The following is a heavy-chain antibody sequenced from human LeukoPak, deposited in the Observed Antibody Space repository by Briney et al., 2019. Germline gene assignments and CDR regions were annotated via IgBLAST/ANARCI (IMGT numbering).Heavy chain of an antibody. J-gene: IGHJ4*02. D-gene: IGHD6-13*01. Sequence: GGSLRLSCAASGFTFSSYSMNWVCQAPGKGLEWVSYISSSSGTIYYTDSVKGRFTISRDNAKNSLYLQMNSLRAEDTAVYYCARDRPGSSSWYGDYWGQGTLVTVSS. CDR1: GFTFSSYS. V-gene: IGHV3-48*01. CDR3: ARDRPGSSSWYGDY. CDR2: ISSSSGTI.